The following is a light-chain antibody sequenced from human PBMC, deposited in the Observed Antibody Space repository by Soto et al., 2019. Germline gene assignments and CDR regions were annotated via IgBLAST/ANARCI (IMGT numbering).Light chain of an antibody. J-gene: IGLJ2*01. Sequence: QSAPTQPASVSGSPGQSITISCTGTSSDVGTYNYVSWYQQHPGKAPKLIIYDVSNRPSGVSYRFSASKSGSTASLTISGLQAGDEADYYCSSYSSSTTHVVFDGGTKLTVL. V-gene: IGLV2-14*03. CDR1: SSDVGTYNY. CDR2: DVS. CDR3: SSYSSSTTHVV.